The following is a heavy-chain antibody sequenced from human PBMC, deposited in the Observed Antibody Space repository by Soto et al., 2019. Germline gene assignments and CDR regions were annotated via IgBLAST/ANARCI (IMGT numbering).Heavy chain of an antibody. V-gene: IGHV1-69*12. Sequence: QVQLVQSVAEVKEPGSSVNVSCKTSGGTFGNTAVTWVRQVPGHGLEWIGGIVPLFGTANYAQKFRGRVMITADESTRTAYMDLSSLRSDDTAIYYCARDGDPGYSFWSGPLGGGRFDPWGQGTLVTVSS. CDR3: ARDGDPGYSFWSGPLGGGRFDP. J-gene: IGHJ5*02. D-gene: IGHD3-3*01. CDR2: IVPLFGTA. CDR1: GGTFGNTA.